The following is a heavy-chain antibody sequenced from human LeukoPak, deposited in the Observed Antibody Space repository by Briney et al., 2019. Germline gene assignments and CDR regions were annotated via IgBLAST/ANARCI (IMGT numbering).Heavy chain of an antibody. V-gene: IGHV4-59*01. CDR2: IYYSGST. CDR3: ARGIVVIDWFDP. CDR1: GGSISSYY. J-gene: IGHJ5*02. D-gene: IGHD3-22*01. Sequence: PSETLSLTCTVSGGSISSYYWSWIRQPPGKGLEWIGYIYYSGSTNYNPSLKSRVTISVDTSKDQFSLKLSSVTAADTAVYYCARGIVVIDWFDPWGQGTLVTVSS.